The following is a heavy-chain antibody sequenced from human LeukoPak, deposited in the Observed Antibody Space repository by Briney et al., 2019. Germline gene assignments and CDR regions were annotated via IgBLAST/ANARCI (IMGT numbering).Heavy chain of an antibody. CDR3: EGQRNSYHFMDV. CDR1: GGSITTSDYY. V-gene: IGHV4-39*01. J-gene: IGHJ6*03. Sequence: PSETLSLTCTVSGGSITTSDYYWGWIRQPPGKGLEWIGIMHFSGASYYNPSLKSRVTISIDTSKNQFSLKLSSVTATDTAVYYCEGQRNSYHFMDVWGKGTTVTVFS. CDR2: MHFSGAS.